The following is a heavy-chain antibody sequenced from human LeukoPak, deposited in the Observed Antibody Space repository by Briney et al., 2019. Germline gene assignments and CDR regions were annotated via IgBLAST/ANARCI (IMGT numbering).Heavy chain of an antibody. J-gene: IGHJ4*02. CDR3: AREGNWNYRYFDY. D-gene: IGHD1-7*01. CDR1: GFTSSSYA. V-gene: IGHV3-64*01. CDR2: ISSNGGST. Sequence: GGSLRLSCAASGFTSSSYAMHWVRQAPGKGLEYVSAISSNGGSTYYANSVEGRFTISRDNSKNTLYLQMGSLRAEDMAVYYCAREGNWNYRYFDYWGQGTLVTVSS.